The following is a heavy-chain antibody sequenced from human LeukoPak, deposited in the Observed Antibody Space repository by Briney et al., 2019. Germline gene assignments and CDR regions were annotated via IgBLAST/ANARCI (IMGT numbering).Heavy chain of an antibody. CDR2: ISGNGART. CDR3: VTQISGWVY. Sequence: GGSLRLSCSASGFTFDTFVMHWVRQAPGKRLEYVSGISGNGARTYNADFVKGRFTISRDNPKNTLFLQMTSLRADDTAVYYCVTQISGWVYWGQGTLVTVSS. CDR1: GFTFDTFV. D-gene: IGHD6-19*01. J-gene: IGHJ4*02. V-gene: IGHV3-64D*06.